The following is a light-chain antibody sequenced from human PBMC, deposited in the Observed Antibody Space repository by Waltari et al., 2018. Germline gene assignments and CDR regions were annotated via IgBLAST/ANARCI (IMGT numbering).Light chain of an antibody. CDR3: QQRSNWPPKLT. J-gene: IGKJ4*01. Sequence: EIVLTQSPATLSLSPGERATLPCRASQSVSSYLAWYHQKPGPAPSLLIYDASNRATGIPARFSGSGSGTDFTLTISSLEPEDFAVYYCQQRSNWPPKLTFGGGTKVEIK. CDR1: QSVSSY. CDR2: DAS. V-gene: IGKV3-11*01.